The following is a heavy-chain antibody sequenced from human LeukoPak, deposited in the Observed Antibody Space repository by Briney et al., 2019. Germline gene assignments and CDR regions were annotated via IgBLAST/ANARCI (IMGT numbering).Heavy chain of an antibody. CDR3: ARAGDGYNANDY. J-gene: IGHJ4*02. V-gene: IGHV1-69*06. D-gene: IGHD5-24*01. CDR1: GASFSSCA. CDR2: IIPIFGTA. Sequence: ASVKVSCKASGASFSSCAISWGRQAPGQGLEWMGGIIPIFGTANYAQKFQGRVTITADKSTSTAYLELSSLRSEDTAVYYCARAGDGYNANDYWGQGTLVTVSS.